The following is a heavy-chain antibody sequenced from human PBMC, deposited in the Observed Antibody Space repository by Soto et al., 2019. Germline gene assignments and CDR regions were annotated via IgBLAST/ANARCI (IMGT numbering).Heavy chain of an antibody. CDR1: GFTFSDYY. V-gene: IGHV3-11*05. CDR3: ARDPSDYGGSVDY. CDR2: ISSSSSYT. D-gene: IGHD4-17*01. Sequence: QVQLVESGGGLVKPGGSLRLSCVASGFTFSDYYMSWIRQAPGKGLEWVSYISSSSSYTNYADSVKGRFTISRDNAKNSLYLQMNSLRAEDTAVYYCARDPSDYGGSVDYWGQGTLVTVSS. J-gene: IGHJ4*02.